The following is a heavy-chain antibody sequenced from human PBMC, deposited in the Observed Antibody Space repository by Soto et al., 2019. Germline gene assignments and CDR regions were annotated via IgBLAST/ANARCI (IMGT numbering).Heavy chain of an antibody. CDR2: IRSKAYGGTT. CDR3: TRERGKSGDSSGYYYFGYYYGMDV. J-gene: IGHJ6*02. D-gene: IGHD3-22*01. CDR1: GFTFGDYA. Sequence: GGSLRLSCTASGFTFGDYAMSWVRQAPGKGLEWVGFIRSKAYGGTTEYAASVKGSFTISRDDSKSIAYLQMNSLKTEDTAVYYCTRERGKSGDSSGYYYFGYYYGMDVWVQGTTVTVS. V-gene: IGHV3-49*04.